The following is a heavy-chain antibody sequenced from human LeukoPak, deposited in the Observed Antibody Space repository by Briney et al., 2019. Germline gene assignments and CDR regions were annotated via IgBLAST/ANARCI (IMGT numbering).Heavy chain of an antibody. Sequence: PGGSLRLSCAASGFTFSDYYMSWIRQAPGKGLEWVSYISSSGSTIYYADSVKGRSTISRDNAKNSLYLQMNSLRAEDTDVYYCARAHPGLSSKDYWGQGTLVTVSS. J-gene: IGHJ4*02. V-gene: IGHV3-11*01. CDR1: GFTFSDYY. CDR2: ISSSGSTI. CDR3: ARAHPGLSSKDY. D-gene: IGHD2-2*01.